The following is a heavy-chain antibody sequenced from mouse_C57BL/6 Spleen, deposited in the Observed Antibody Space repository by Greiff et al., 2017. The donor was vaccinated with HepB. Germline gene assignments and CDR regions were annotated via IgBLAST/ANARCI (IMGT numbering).Heavy chain of an antibody. J-gene: IGHJ1*03. CDR1: GFTFSSYT. CDR2: ISGGGGNT. Sequence: EVQRVESGGGLVKPGGSLKLSCAASGFTFSSYTMSWVRQTPEKRLEWVATISGGGGNTYYPDSVKGRFTISRDNAKNTLYLQMSSLRSEDTALYYCASPITTVVDWYFDVWGTGTTVTVSS. CDR3: ASPITTVVDWYFDV. V-gene: IGHV5-9*01. D-gene: IGHD1-1*01.